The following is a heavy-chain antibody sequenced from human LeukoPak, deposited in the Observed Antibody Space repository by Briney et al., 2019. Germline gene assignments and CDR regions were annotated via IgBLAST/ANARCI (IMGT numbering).Heavy chain of an antibody. CDR1: GGSFSGYY. Sequence: PSETLSLTCAVYGGSFSGYYWSWIRQPPGKGLEGIGYIYHSGSTYYNPSLKSRVTIPVDRSKNQFSLKLSSVTAADTAVYYCARARITMVRGVYGQSGAFDIWGQGTMVTVSS. D-gene: IGHD3-10*01. V-gene: IGHV4-30-2*01. CDR2: IYHSGST. CDR3: ARARITMVRGVYGQSGAFDI. J-gene: IGHJ3*02.